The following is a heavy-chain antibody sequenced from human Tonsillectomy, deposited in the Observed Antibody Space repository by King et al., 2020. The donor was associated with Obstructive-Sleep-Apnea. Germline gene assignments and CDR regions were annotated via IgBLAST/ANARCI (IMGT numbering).Heavy chain of an antibody. CDR1: GFSLSTSGVG. D-gene: IGHD4-17*01. V-gene: IGHV2-5*02. CDR2: IYWDDDK. CDR3: AHRTDYGDYVDY. J-gene: IGHJ4*02. Sequence: TLKESGPTLVKPNQTLTLTCTFSGFSLSTSGVGVAWIRHPPVKALEWLALIYWDDDKRYRPSLESRLTITKDTSENQVVLTMTNMDPVDSATYYCAHRTDYGDYVDYWGQGTLVTVSS.